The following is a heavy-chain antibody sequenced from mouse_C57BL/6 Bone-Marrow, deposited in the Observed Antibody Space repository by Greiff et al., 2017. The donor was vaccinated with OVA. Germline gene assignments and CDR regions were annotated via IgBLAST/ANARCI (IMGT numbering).Heavy chain of an antibody. CDR3: ARSETEGKDFDY. Sequence: QVQLQQPGTELVKPGASVKLSCKASGYTFTSYWMHWVKQRPGQGLEWIGNINPSNGGTTYNEKFKSKATLTVDKSSSTAYMQRSSLTSEDSAVYYCARSETEGKDFDYWGQGTTLTVSS. CDR2: INPSNGGT. V-gene: IGHV1-53*01. CDR1: GYTFTSYW. J-gene: IGHJ2*01.